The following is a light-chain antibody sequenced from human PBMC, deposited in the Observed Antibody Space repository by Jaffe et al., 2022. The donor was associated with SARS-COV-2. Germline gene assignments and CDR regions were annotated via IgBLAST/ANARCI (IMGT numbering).Light chain of an antibody. CDR1: QGIGND. Sequence: AIQMTQSPSSLSASVGDRVTITCRASQGIGNDVGWYQQKPGKTPNLLIYGAFSLQAGVPSRFSGSGTGTNFTLTISSLQPEDFATYYCLQDYNYPLTFGGGTKVEIK. V-gene: IGKV1-6*01. CDR3: LQDYNYPLT. CDR2: GAF. J-gene: IGKJ4*01.